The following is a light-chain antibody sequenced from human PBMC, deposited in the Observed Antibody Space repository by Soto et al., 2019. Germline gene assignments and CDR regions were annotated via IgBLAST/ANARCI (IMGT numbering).Light chain of an antibody. Sequence: IRLTQSPASLSASAGDRVTITCRASQWLXSHFAWYQQKPGKAPKILXDSASTLQRGGPSRLSGSGSGTDFTLTISSLQPEDFATYYCQQLKSDTRTFGGGTKVDIK. CDR1: QWLXSH. J-gene: IGKJ4*02. CDR2: SAS. CDR3: QQLKSDTRT. V-gene: IGKV1-9*01.